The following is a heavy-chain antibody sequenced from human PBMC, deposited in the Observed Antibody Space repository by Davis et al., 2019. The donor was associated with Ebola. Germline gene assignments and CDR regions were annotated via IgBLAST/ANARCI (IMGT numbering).Heavy chain of an antibody. D-gene: IGHD2-2*01. CDR1: GFAFSNYN. V-gene: IGHV3-48*01. Sequence: GESLKISCTASGFAFSNYNMNWVRQAPGKGLEWVSSITTNGWSTYYADSVKGRFIISRDNAMNSLFLQMHSLRGDDTAVYFCARETPISSRSDWWGQGTLVTVSS. CDR3: ARETPISSRSDW. J-gene: IGHJ4*02. CDR2: ITTNGWST.